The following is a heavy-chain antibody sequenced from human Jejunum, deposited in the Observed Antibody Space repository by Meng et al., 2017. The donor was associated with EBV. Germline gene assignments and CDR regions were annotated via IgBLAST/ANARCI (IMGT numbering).Heavy chain of an antibody. Sequence: ELQLVESGGALVQPGGSLRLSCAASGFTFSTYWMHWVRQAPGKGLVWISRINENGRTTTYADSVKGRFTISRDNTKNTLYLQMNSLRAEDTAVYFCSRDLAGPYDDWGQGTLVTVSS. V-gene: IGHV3-74*01. CDR3: SRDLAGPYDD. CDR1: GFTFSTYW. CDR2: INENGRTT. J-gene: IGHJ4*02.